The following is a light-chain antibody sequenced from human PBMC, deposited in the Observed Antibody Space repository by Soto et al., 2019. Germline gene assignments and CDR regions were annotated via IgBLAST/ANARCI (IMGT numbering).Light chain of an antibody. CDR2: GAS. V-gene: IGKV3-15*01. J-gene: IGKJ1*01. CDR1: QSVSSN. Sequence: EIVMTQSPATLSVSPGERATLSCRASQSVSSNLAWYQQKPGQAPRLLISGASTRATGIPARFSGSGSGTDFTLTISSLQSEDFAVYYCQQYNKWPPSTFGQGTKVDIK. CDR3: QQYNKWPPST.